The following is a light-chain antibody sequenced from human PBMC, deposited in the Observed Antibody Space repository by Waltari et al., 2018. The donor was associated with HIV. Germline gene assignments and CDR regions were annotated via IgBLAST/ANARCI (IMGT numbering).Light chain of an antibody. J-gene: IGLJ2*01. V-gene: IGLV1-40*01. CDR2: GNS. CDR3: QSYDRSLSGYVV. Sequence: QSLLTQPPSVSGAPGQRVTISCTGSSSNIGAGFDVHWYQQLPGTVPKRLIYGNSNRPAGVPHRFSGSKSGTSASRAITGLQAEDEADYYCQSYDRSLSGYVVFGGGTKLTVL. CDR1: SSNIGAGFD.